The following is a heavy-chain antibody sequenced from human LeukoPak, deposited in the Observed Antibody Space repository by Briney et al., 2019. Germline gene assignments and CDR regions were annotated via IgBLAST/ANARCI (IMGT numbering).Heavy chain of an antibody. CDR2: INGDGSST. CDR3: ARTMTGAFFDY. D-gene: IGHD3-9*01. J-gene: IGHJ4*02. CDR1: GFTFSTYW. V-gene: IGHV3-74*01. Sequence: GGSLRLSCAASGFTFSTYWIHWVRQAPGKGLVWVSHINGDGSSTSYADSVKGRFAISRSNAKNTLYLQMNSLRAEDTAVYYCARTMTGAFFDYWGQGALVTVSS.